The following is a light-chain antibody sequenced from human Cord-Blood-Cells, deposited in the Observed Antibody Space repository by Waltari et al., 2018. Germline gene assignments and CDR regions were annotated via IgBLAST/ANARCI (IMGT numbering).Light chain of an antibody. J-gene: IGKJ5*01. Sequence: DIQMTQSPSSLSASVGDRVTLTCRASQRLSSYLNWYQQKPGKAPKLLVYAASSLQSGVPSRFSGSGSGTDFTLTISSLQPEDFATYYCQQSYSTPITFGQGTRLEIK. CDR1: QRLSSY. CDR2: AAS. V-gene: IGKV1-39*01. CDR3: QQSYSTPIT.